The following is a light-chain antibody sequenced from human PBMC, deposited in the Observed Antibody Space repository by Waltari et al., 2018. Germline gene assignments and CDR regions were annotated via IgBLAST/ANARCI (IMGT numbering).Light chain of an antibody. CDR2: GNT. CDR1: SSNIGAGYD. J-gene: IGLJ3*02. V-gene: IGLV1-40*01. Sequence: QSVLTQPPSVSGAPGQRVTISCTGRSSNIGAGYDVPWYQQLPGTVPKLLIFGNTNRPSGVPDRFSGSKSGTSASLVITGLQAEDEADYYCQSYDSSLSGHWVFGGGTKLTVL. CDR3: QSYDSSLSGHWV.